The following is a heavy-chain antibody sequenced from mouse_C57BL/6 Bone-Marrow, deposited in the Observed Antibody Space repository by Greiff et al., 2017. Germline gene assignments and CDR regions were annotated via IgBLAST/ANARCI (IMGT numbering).Heavy chain of an antibody. CDR2: INPSSGYT. J-gene: IGHJ1*03. CDR3: SRNWDVCYFDV. Sequence: VQLQQSGAELAKPGASVKLSCKASGYTFTGYWMHWVKQRPGQGLEWIGYINPSSGYTKYNQKFKDKATLTADKSSSTAYMQLRSLTYEDSAVYYCSRNWDVCYFDVWGTGTTVTVSS. V-gene: IGHV1-7*01. CDR1: GYTFTGYW. D-gene: IGHD4-1*01.